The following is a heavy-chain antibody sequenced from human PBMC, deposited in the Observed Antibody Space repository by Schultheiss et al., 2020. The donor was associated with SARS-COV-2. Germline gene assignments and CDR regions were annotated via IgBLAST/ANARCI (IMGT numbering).Heavy chain of an antibody. CDR2: MNPNSGNT. D-gene: IGHD3-16*01. V-gene: IGHV1-18*01. CDR1: GYTFTSYD. CDR3: ARLGLFPTYWYFDL. J-gene: IGHJ2*01. Sequence: ASVKVSCKASGYTFTSYDINWVRQATGQGLEWMGWMNPNSGNTNYAQKLQGRVTMTTDTSTSTAYMELRSLRSDDTAVYYCARLGLFPTYWYFDLWGRGTLVTVSS.